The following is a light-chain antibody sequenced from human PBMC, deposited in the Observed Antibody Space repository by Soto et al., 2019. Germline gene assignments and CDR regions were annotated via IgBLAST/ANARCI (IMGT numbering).Light chain of an antibody. CDR3: QQRSNWPLT. J-gene: IGKJ4*01. Sequence: EIVLTQSPATLSLSPGERVTLSCRTSQSVSKYLAWYQQTPGQAPRLLIYDASNRATGVPARFSGSGSGTDFSLTTSGLEPEDFAVYYCQQRSNWPLTFGGGTKVQIK. CDR2: DAS. CDR1: QSVSKY. V-gene: IGKV3-11*01.